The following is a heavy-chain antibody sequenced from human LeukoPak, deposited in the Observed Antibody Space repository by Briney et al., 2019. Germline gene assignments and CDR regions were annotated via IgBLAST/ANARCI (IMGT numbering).Heavy chain of an antibody. J-gene: IGHJ6*03. D-gene: IGHD1-26*01. Sequence: ASVKVSCKASGYTFTSSGISWVRQAPGQGLEWMGWISAYNGNTNYAQKLQGRVTMTTDTSTSTAYMELRSLRSDDTAVYYCARDSNSGSYYASYYYMDVWGKGTTVTVSS. CDR2: ISAYNGNT. CDR3: ARDSNSGSYYASYYYMDV. CDR1: GYTFTSSG. V-gene: IGHV1-18*01.